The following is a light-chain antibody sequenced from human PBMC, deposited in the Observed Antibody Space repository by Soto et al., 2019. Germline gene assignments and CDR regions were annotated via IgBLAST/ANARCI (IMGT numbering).Light chain of an antibody. CDR2: GAS. J-gene: IGKJ4*01. V-gene: IGKV3D-15*01. Sequence: EIVMTQSPVTLSASPGERVTLSCRASQSVNINVAWYQQRPGQAPRVLIYGASNRASGIPDRFSGSGSGTDFTLTISSLEPDDFALYYCQQYKDWPPLTFGGGTRVEIK. CDR3: QQYKDWPPLT. CDR1: QSVNIN.